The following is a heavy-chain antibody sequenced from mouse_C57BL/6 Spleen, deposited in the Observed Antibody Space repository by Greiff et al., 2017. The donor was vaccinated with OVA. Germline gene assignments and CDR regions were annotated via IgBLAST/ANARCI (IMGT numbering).Heavy chain of an antibody. CDR2: IDPSDSET. Sequence: VQLQQSGAELVRPGSSVKLSCKASGYTFTSYWMHWVKQRPIQGLEWIGNIDPSDSETHYNQKFKDKATLTVDKSSSTAYMQLSSLTSEDSAVYYCARGGYDVAWFAYWGQGTLVTVSA. D-gene: IGHD2-2*01. V-gene: IGHV1-52*01. CDR3: ARGGYDVAWFAY. CDR1: GYTFTSYW. J-gene: IGHJ3*01.